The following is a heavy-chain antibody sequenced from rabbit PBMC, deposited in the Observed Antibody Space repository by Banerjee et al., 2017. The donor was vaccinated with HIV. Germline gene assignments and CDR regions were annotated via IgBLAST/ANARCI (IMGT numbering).Heavy chain of an antibody. J-gene: IGHJ4*01. Sequence: EESGGGLVTPEGSLTLTCKASGFDFSSNAMCWVRQAPGKGPEWIACIGNGDGSTYYASWVNGRFTISRSTSLNTVTLQMTSLTAADTATYFCVRGGYAGSSYAVNLWGQGTLVTVS. D-gene: IGHD8-1*01. CDR3: VRGGYAGSSYAVNL. CDR2: IGNGDGST. CDR1: GFDFSSNA. V-gene: IGHV1S47*01.